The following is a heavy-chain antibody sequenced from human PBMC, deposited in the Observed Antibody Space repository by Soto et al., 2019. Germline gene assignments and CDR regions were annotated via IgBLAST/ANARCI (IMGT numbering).Heavy chain of an antibody. CDR2: ISYDGSNK. Sequence: GGSLRLSCAASGFTFSSYGMHWVRQAPGKGLEWVAVISYDGSNKYYADSVKGRFTISRDNSKNTLYLQMNSLRAEDTAVYYCAKDPATGGDSYYFDYWGQGTLVTVSS. D-gene: IGHD4-17*01. J-gene: IGHJ4*02. CDR3: AKDPATGGDSYYFDY. CDR1: GFTFSSYG. V-gene: IGHV3-30*18.